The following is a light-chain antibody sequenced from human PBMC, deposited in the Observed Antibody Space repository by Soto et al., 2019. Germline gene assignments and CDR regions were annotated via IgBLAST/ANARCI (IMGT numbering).Light chain of an antibody. J-gene: IGLJ1*01. Sequence: QSALTQPPSASGSPGQSVTISCTGTSSDVGAYSFVSWYQQHPGKAPRLLIYEVTKRPSGVPDRFSGSKSGNTASLTVSGLQADDEADYYCSSPAANNNYVFGTATKLTVL. V-gene: IGLV2-8*01. CDR3: SSPAANNNYV. CDR2: EVT. CDR1: SSDVGAYSF.